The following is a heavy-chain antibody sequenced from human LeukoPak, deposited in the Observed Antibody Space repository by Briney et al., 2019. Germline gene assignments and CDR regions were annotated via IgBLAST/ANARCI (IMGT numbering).Heavy chain of an antibody. Sequence: GGSLRLSCAASGFTFSSYAMSWVRQAPGKGLEWVSAISGSGGSTYYADSVKGRFTISRDNSKNTLYLQMNSLRADDTAVYYCAKDRSISGSSENNWFDPWGRGTLVTVSS. CDR3: AKDRSISGSSENNWFDP. D-gene: IGHD1-26*01. CDR1: GFTFSSYA. V-gene: IGHV3-23*01. J-gene: IGHJ5*02. CDR2: ISGSGGST.